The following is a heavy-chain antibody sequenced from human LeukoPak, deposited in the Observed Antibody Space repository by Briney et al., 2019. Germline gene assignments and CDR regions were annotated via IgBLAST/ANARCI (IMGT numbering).Heavy chain of an antibody. CDR2: IYYSGST. D-gene: IGHD3-10*01. V-gene: IGHV4-59*01. CDR1: GRSISSYY. J-gene: IGHJ5*02. Sequence: PSETLSLTCTVSGRSISSYYWSWIRQPPGKGLEWIGYIYYSGSTNYNPSLKSRVTLSVDTSRNQSSRKLSSGTAADTAVDYCAREGTRDANWFDPWGQGTLVTVSS. CDR3: AREGTRDANWFDP.